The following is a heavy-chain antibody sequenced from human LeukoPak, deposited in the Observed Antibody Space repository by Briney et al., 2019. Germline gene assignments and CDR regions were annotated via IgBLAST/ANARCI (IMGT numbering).Heavy chain of an antibody. D-gene: IGHD5-12*01. CDR3: ARVLSSGYAIGFDY. CDR2: IDTNTGNP. Sequence: GALVKVSCKASGYTFTSYAMNWVRQAPGQGLEWMGWIDTNTGNPTYAQGFTGRFVFSLDTSVSTAFLQISSLEAEDTAVYYCARVLSSGYAIGFDYWGQGTLVTVSS. CDR1: GYTFTSYA. V-gene: IGHV7-4-1*02. J-gene: IGHJ4*02.